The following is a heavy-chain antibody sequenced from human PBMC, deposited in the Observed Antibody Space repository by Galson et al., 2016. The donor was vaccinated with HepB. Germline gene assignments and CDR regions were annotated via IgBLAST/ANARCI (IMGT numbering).Heavy chain of an antibody. V-gene: IGHV3-48*02. CDR2: LSGRTTTT. J-gene: IGHJ4*02. Sequence: SLRLSCAASGFTLSIYSMNWVRQAPGKGLEWVSYLSGRTTTTYYADSVKGRFTMSRDNAQNSLYLQMNSLRDEDTAVYYCARIGRCSGGNCYPCDYWGQGTLVTVSS. CDR1: GFTLSIYS. D-gene: IGHD2-15*01. CDR3: ARIGRCSGGNCYPCDY.